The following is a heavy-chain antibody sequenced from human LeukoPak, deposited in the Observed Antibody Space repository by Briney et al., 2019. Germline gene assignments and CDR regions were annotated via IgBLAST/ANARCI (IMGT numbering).Heavy chain of an antibody. Sequence: GGSLRLSCAAAGFTFSKFAMHWVRQAPGKGLEWVAFIRYDGNNKYYADSVKGRFTISRDNSKNTLYLQMNSLRAEDTAVYYCAKDADIVVSSYFDYWGQGTLVTVSS. CDR2: IRYDGNNK. V-gene: IGHV3-30*02. CDR3: AKDADIVVSSYFDY. J-gene: IGHJ4*02. CDR1: GFTFSKFA. D-gene: IGHD2-2*01.